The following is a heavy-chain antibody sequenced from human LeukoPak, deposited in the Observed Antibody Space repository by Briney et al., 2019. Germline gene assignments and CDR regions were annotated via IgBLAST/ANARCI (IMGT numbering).Heavy chain of an antibody. V-gene: IGHV3-53*01. J-gene: IGHJ6*02. CDR1: GFTVSSNY. Sequence: GGSLRLSCAASGFTVSSNYMSWVRQAPWKGLEWVSVIYSGGSTYYAGSVKGRFTISRDNSKNTLYLQMNSLRAEDTAVYYCAGSGSLYGMDVWGQGTTVTVSS. D-gene: IGHD1-26*01. CDR2: IYSGGST. CDR3: AGSGSLYGMDV.